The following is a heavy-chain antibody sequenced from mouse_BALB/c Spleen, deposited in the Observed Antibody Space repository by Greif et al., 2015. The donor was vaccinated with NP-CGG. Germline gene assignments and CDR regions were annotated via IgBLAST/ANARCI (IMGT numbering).Heavy chain of an antibody. D-gene: IGHD1-2*01. J-gene: IGHJ4*01. CDR2: IWAGGST. V-gene: IGHV2-9*02. Sequence: QVQLQQSGPGLVAPSQSLSITCTVSGFSLTSYGVHWVRQPPGKGLEWLGVIWAGGSTNYNSALMSRLSISKDNSKSQVFLKMNSLQTDDTAMYYCARDTLSLLRLLDYAIDYWGQGTSVTVSS. CDR3: ARDTLSLLRLLDYAIDY. CDR1: GFSLTSYG.